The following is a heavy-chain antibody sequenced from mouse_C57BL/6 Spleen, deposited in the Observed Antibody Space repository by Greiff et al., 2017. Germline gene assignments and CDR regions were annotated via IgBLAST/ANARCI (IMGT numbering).Heavy chain of an antibody. J-gene: IGHJ3*01. CDR3: TTYYSKEGGFAY. Sequence: VQLQQSGAELVRPGASVKLSCTASGFNIKDDYMHWVKQRPEQGLEWIGWIDPENGDTEYASKFQGKATITADTSSNTAYLQLSSLTSEDTAVYYCTTYYSKEGGFAYWGQGTLVTVSA. D-gene: IGHD2-5*01. CDR1: GFNIKDDY. CDR2: IDPENGDT. V-gene: IGHV14-4*01.